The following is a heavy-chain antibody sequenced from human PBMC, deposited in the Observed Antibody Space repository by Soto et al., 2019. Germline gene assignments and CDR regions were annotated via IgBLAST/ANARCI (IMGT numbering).Heavy chain of an antibody. D-gene: IGHD3-22*01. V-gene: IGHV4-34*01. CDR2: INHGGST. CDR1: GGSFSGYY. CDR3: ARGPEYYYGGSGYVDY. Sequence: SETLSLTCAVYGGSFSGYYWSWIRQPPGKGLEWIGEINHGGSTNYNPSLKSRVTMSLDTSKNQFSLKLTSVTAADTSVYYCARGPEYYYGGSGYVDYWGRGTLVTVSS. J-gene: IGHJ4*02.